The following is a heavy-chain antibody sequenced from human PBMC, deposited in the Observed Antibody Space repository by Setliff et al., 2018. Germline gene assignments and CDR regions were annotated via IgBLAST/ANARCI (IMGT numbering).Heavy chain of an antibody. D-gene: IGHD2-2*01. J-gene: IGHJ4*02. V-gene: IGHV4-34*01. CDR2: INHSGST. CDR3: ARTHCTTTSCFYFHY. Sequence: SSETLSLTCTVYGGSFTNYYWGWIRQSPGKGLEWIGEINHSGSTNYTPYLKSRLTISVDASTNQFSLKLPSVTAADTAVYYCARTHCTTTSCFYFHYWGQGTVVTVSS. CDR1: GGSFTNYY.